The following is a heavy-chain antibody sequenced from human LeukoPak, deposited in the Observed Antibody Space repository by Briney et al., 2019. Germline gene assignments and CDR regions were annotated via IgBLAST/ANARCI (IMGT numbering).Heavy chain of an antibody. CDR2: INHSGST. J-gene: IGHJ4*02. CDR1: GRSFSGYY. V-gene: IGHV4-34*01. CDR3: ARRGRGYSYGSEDY. D-gene: IGHD5-18*01. Sequence: SETLSLTCAVYGRSFSGYYWSWIRQPPGKGQEWIGEINHSGSTNYNPSLKSRVTISVDTSKNQFSLKLSSVTAADTAVYYCARRGRGYSYGSEDYWGQGTLFTVSS.